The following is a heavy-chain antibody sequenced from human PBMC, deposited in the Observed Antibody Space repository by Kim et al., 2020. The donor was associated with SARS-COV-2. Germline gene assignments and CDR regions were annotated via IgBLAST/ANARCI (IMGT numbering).Heavy chain of an antibody. Sequence: SETLSLTCTVSGGSISSSSYYWGWIRQPPGKGLEWIGSIYYSGSTYYNPSLKSRVTISVDTSKNQFSLKLSSVTAADTAVYYCASPITGIAAAVASDYWGQGTLVTVSS. CDR3: ASPITGIAAAVASDY. CDR1: GGSISSSSYY. V-gene: IGHV4-39*01. J-gene: IGHJ4*02. D-gene: IGHD6-13*01. CDR2: IYYSGST.